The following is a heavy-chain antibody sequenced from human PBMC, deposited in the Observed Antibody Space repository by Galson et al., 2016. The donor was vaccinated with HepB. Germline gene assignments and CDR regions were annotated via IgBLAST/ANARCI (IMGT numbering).Heavy chain of an antibody. Sequence: CAISGDSVYIHGAAWVWIRQSPSRGLEWLGRTLYRSTRENHYAGSVKNRITISPDTSRNQFSLHLNSVTPEDTAVYYCARAVMLGRGMDVWGQGTTVTVSS. CDR2: TLYRSTREN. CDR3: ARAVMLGRGMDV. V-gene: IGHV6-1*01. CDR1: GDSVYIHGAA. J-gene: IGHJ6*02. D-gene: IGHD3-10*01.